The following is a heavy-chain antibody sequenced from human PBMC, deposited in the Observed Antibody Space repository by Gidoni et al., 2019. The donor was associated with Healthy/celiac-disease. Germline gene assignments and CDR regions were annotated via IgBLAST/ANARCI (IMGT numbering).Heavy chain of an antibody. D-gene: IGHD3-3*01. CDR3: ARDKEYDFWSGYKGAFDY. V-gene: IGHV3-21*01. Sequence: EVQLVDSGGGLVKPGGSLRLSCAASGFTFSTYSMNWVRQAPGKGLEWVSSISSSSSYIYYADSVKGRFTSSRDNAKNALYLQMNSLRAEDTAVYYCARDKEYDFWSGYKGAFDYWGQGTLVTVSS. J-gene: IGHJ4*02. CDR2: ISSSSSYI. CDR1: GFTFSTYS.